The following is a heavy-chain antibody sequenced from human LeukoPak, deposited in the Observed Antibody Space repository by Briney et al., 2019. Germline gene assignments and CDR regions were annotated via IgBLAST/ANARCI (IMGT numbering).Heavy chain of an antibody. Sequence: SGGSLRLSCAASGFTFSSYSMNWVRQAPGKGLEWVSSISSSSSYIYYADSVKGRFTISRDNAKNSLYLQMNSLRAEDTAVYYCARAARPLLRNDYFDYWGQGTLVTVSS. CDR3: ARAARPLLRNDYFDY. CDR2: ISSSSSYI. CDR1: GFTFSSYS. D-gene: IGHD3-22*01. J-gene: IGHJ4*02. V-gene: IGHV3-21*01.